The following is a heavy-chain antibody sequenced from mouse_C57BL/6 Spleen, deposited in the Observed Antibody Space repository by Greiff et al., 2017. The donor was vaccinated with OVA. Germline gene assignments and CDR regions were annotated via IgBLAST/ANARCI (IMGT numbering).Heavy chain of an antibody. J-gene: IGHJ2*01. D-gene: IGHD2-3*01. CDR3: PGGWSLNY. CDR1: GFTFSNYW. CDR2: IRLKSDNYAT. Sequence: EVMLVESGGGLVQPGGSMKLSCVASGFTFSNYWMNWVRQSPEKGLEWVAQIRLKSDNYATHYAESVKGRFTISRDDSKSSVYLQMNNLRAEDTGIYYCPGGWSLNYWGQGTTLTVSS. V-gene: IGHV6-3*01.